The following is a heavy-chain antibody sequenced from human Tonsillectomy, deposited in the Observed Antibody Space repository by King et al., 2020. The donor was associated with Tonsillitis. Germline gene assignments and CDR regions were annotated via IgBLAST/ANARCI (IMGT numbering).Heavy chain of an antibody. CDR2: INAGNGMT. CDR1: GYTFVDYA. D-gene: IGHD3-3*01. V-gene: IGHV1-3*01. CDR3: ARSVVRTVFGEQNAYNWFDP. J-gene: IGHJ5*02. Sequence: QLVQSGAEVKKPGASVKVSCKASGYTFVDYAIHWVRQAPGQGLECMGWINAGNGMTKYSQKFQDRVTITGDASARTAYMELSSLNSEDTAAYYCARSVVRTVFGEQNAYNWFDPWGQGTLVTVSS.